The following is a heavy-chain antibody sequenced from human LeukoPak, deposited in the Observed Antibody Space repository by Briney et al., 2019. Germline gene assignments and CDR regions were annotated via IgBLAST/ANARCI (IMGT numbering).Heavy chain of an antibody. CDR2: ISMNVQTT. CDR1: GFTFTSHV. V-gene: IGHV3-64D*06. CDR3: VREGLERRTNFDY. D-gene: IGHD1-1*01. Sequence: QPGGSLRLSCSASGFTFTSHVMHWVRQAPGKGLQYVSGISMNVQTTYYAGSVKGRFTISRDSSKNTVYLQMNSLTAEDTAVYYCVREGLERRTNFDYWGQGTLV. J-gene: IGHJ4*02.